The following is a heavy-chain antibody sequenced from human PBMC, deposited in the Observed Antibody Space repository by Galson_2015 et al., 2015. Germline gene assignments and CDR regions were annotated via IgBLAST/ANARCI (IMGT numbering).Heavy chain of an antibody. Sequence: SETLSLTCTVSGGSVSSRSTSYYWGWIRQPPGKGLEWIGSMYYSGSTYYNPSLKSRVTISVDTSKNQFSRKLTSVTAADTAVYYCGDYGGTSGGGYWGQGTLVTVSS. V-gene: IGHV4-39*01. D-gene: IGHD4-23*01. CDR1: GGSVSSRSTSYY. J-gene: IGHJ4*02. CDR2: MYYSGST. CDR3: GDYGGTSGGGY.